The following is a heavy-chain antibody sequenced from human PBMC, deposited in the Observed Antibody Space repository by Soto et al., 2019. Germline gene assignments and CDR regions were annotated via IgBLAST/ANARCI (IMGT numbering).Heavy chain of an antibody. D-gene: IGHD2-15*01. CDR3: ARLPLAYLSNCRGGSCYLTRDNWFDP. V-gene: IGHV4-39*01. CDR2: IYYSGST. Sequence: PSETLSLTCTVSGGSISSSSYYWGWIRQPPGKGLEWIGSIYYSGSTYYNPSLKSRVTISVDTSKNQFSLKLSSVTAADTAVYYCARLPLAYLSNCRGGSCYLTRDNWFDPWGQGTLVTVSS. CDR1: GGSISSSSYY. J-gene: IGHJ5*02.